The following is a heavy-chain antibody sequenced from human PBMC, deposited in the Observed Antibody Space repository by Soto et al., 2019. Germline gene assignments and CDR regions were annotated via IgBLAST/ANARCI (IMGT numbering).Heavy chain of an antibody. J-gene: IGHJ5*02. Sequence: SETLSLTCTVSGGSISSYYWSWIRQPPEKGLEWIGYIYYSGSTNYNPSLKSRVTISVDTSKNQFSLKLSSVTAADTAVYYCARRAGAAYYYGSGNQNWFDPWGQGTQVTVSS. V-gene: IGHV4-59*08. D-gene: IGHD3-10*01. CDR2: IYYSGST. CDR3: ARRAGAAYYYGSGNQNWFDP. CDR1: GGSISSYY.